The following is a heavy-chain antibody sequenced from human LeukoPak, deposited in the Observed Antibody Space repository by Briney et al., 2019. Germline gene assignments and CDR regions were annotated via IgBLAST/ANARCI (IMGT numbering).Heavy chain of an antibody. CDR2: IYYSGST. CDR1: GRSISGYY. D-gene: IGHD3-22*01. J-gene: IGHJ4*02. Sequence: SETLSLTCTVSGRSISGYYWSWIRQPPGKGLEWIGSIYYSGSTYYNPSLKSRVTISVDTPKNQFSLKLSSVTAADTAVYYCARQIYYYDSSGCYHLHFDSWGQGTLVTVSS. CDR3: ARQIYYYDSSGCYHLHFDS. V-gene: IGHV4-59*05.